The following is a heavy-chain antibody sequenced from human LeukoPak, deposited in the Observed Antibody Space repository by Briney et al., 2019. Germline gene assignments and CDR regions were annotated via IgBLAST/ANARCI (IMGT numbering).Heavy chain of an antibody. Sequence: GGSLRLSCAASGFTFSSYSMNWVRQAPGKGLEWVSSISSSSSYIYYADSVKGRFTISRDNAKNSLYLQMNSLRAEDTAVYYCARDICVGSTSCYANYYYYYYMDVWGKGTTVTISS. V-gene: IGHV3-21*01. J-gene: IGHJ6*03. CDR1: GFTFSSYS. D-gene: IGHD2-2*01. CDR3: ARDICVGSTSCYANYYYYYYMDV. CDR2: ISSSSSYI.